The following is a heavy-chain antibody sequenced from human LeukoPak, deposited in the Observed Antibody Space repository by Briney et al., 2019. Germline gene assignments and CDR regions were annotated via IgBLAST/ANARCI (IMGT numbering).Heavy chain of an antibody. J-gene: IGHJ5*02. Sequence: GVFLRLSCAASGFTFSSSSMNWVRQAPGKGLEWVSSISSRSSYIYYADSVKGRFSISRDNAKNSLYLQMNSPRAEDTAVYYCARDLVARVRGFPDWFDPWGQGTLVTVSS. D-gene: IGHD3-10*01. CDR1: GFTFSSSS. CDR2: ISSRSSYI. V-gene: IGHV3-21*01. CDR3: ARDLVARVRGFPDWFDP.